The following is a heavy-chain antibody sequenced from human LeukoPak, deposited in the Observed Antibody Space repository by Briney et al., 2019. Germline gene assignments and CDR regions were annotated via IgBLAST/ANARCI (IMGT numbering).Heavy chain of an antibody. Sequence: SGGSLRLSCAASGFIFSSYGMHWVRQAPGKGLEWVANIKQDGSEKYYVDSVKGRFTISRDNAKNSLYLQMNSLRAEDTAVYYCATYSSLNRREFQYWGQGTLLTVSS. CDR1: GFIFSSYG. V-gene: IGHV3-7*01. J-gene: IGHJ1*01. CDR2: IKQDGSEK. D-gene: IGHD3-22*01. CDR3: ATYSSLNRREFQY.